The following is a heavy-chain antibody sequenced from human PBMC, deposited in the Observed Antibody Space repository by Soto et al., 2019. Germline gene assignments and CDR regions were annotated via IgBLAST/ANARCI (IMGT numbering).Heavy chain of an antibody. CDR1: GFTFSSYS. J-gene: IGHJ3*02. CDR2: ISSSSSYI. D-gene: IGHD3-3*01. V-gene: IGHV3-21*01. Sequence: GGSLRLSCAASGFTFSSYSMNWVRQAPGKGLEWVSSISSSSSYIYYADSVKGRFTISRDNAKNSLYLQMNSLRAEDTAVYYCAREDDFWSGFMPDAFDIWGQGTMVTVSS. CDR3: AREDDFWSGFMPDAFDI.